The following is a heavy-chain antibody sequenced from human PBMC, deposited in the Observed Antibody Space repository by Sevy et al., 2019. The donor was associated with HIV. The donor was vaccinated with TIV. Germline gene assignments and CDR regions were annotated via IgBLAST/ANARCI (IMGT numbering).Heavy chain of an antibody. CDR1: GGSFSGYY. V-gene: IGHV4-34*01. Sequence: SETLSLTCAVYGGSFSGYYWSWIRQPPGKGLEWIGEINHSGSTNYNPSLKSRFTISVDTSKNQFSLKLSSVTAAETAVYDCARRSSSGIFDYWGQGTLVTVSS. CDR2: INHSGST. CDR3: ARRSSSGIFDY. J-gene: IGHJ4*02. D-gene: IGHD6-6*01.